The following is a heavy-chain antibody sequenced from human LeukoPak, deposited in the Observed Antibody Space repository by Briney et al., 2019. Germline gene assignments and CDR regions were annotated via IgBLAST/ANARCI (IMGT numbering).Heavy chain of an antibody. CDR3: ARHGPYYYDSSGSV. Sequence: SETLSLTCTVPGGSISSYYCSWIRQPPGKGLEWIGYIYYSGSTNYNPSLKSRVTISVDTSKSQFSLKLSSVTAADTAVYYCARHGPYYYDSSGSVWGQGTLVTVSS. CDR1: GGSISSYY. CDR2: IYYSGST. J-gene: IGHJ4*02. D-gene: IGHD3-22*01. V-gene: IGHV4-59*08.